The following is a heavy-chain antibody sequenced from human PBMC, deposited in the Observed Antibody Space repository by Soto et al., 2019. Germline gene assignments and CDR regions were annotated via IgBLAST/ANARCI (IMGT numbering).Heavy chain of an antibody. J-gene: IGHJ4*02. Sequence: GGSLRLSCAASGFTFSNAWMTWVRQAPGKGLEWVGRIKSKTDGGTTDYVAPVKGRFTISRDDSKNTLYLQMSSLTPEDTAVYYCARDYSSYGPFDYWGQGTLVTVSS. CDR2: IKSKTDGGTT. CDR3: ARDYSSYGPFDY. V-gene: IGHV3-15*05. D-gene: IGHD5-18*01. CDR1: GFTFSNAW.